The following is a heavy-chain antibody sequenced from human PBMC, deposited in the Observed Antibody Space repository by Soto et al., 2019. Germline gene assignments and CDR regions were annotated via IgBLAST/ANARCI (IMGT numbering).Heavy chain of an antibody. J-gene: IGHJ5*02. D-gene: IGHD1-20*01. V-gene: IGHV3-30*19. CDR2: VAHDGTSK. CDR3: ARDRRITGIVAEIDL. CDR1: GFTFSSYG. Sequence: PGGSLRLSCAASGFTFSSYGMHWVRQAPGKGLEWVALVAHDGTSKYYAGSVKGRFTISSDKSTNTLFLQMDSLDTEDTAVYYCARDRRITGIVAEIDLCGRGTLVTVSS.